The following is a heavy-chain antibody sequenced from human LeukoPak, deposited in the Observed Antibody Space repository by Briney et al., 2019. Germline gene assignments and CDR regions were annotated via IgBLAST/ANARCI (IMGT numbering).Heavy chain of an antibody. Sequence: GGSLRLSCTDSGFTFSSYSMNWVRQAPGKGLEWVSSISSSSSYIYYADSVKGRFTISRDNAKNSLYLQMNSLRAEDTAVYYCARGPGDSGSYYWFDPWGQGTLVTVSS. V-gene: IGHV3-21*01. CDR1: GFTFSSYS. CDR3: ARGPGDSGSYYWFDP. J-gene: IGHJ5*02. CDR2: ISSSSSYI. D-gene: IGHD1-26*01.